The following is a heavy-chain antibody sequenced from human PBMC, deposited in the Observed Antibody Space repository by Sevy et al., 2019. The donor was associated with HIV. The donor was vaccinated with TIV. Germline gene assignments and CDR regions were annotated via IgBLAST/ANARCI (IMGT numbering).Heavy chain of an antibody. Sequence: GGSLRLSCAASEFTVSSNYMSWVRQAPGKGLEWVSVIYSGGSTYYADSVKGRFTISRDNSQNTVYLQMNSLRAEDTAEYYCAREDIVLGEGNYYGMDVWGQGTTVTVSS. CDR2: IYSGGST. V-gene: IGHV3-53*01. CDR1: EFTVSSNY. D-gene: IGHD2-15*01. CDR3: AREDIVLGEGNYYGMDV. J-gene: IGHJ6*02.